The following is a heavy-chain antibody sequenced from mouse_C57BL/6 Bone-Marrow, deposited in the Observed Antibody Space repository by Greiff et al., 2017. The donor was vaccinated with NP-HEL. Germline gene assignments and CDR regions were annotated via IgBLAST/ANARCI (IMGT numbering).Heavy chain of an antibody. Sequence: EVMLVESGGGLVKPGGSLKLSCAASGFTFSSYTMSWVRQTPEKRLEWVATISGGGGNTYYPDSVKGRFTISRDNAKNTLYLQMSSLRSEDTALYYCARSYLYYFDYWGQGTTLTVSS. V-gene: IGHV5-9*01. D-gene: IGHD5-5*01. CDR3: ARSYLYYFDY. CDR1: GFTFSSYT. CDR2: ISGGGGNT. J-gene: IGHJ2*01.